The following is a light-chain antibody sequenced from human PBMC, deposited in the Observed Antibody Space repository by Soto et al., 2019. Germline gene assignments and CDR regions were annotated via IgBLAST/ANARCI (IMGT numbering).Light chain of an antibody. CDR2: EVS. Sequence: QSVLTQPASVSGSPGQSITISCTGTNSDVGGYNFVSWYQQHPGKAPKLMIYEVSNRPSGVSNRFSGSKSSKTASLTISGLQVEDEADYYCSSYTSSSTHRVLFGGGTKLTVL. CDR1: NSDVGGYNF. CDR3: SSYTSSSTHRVL. V-gene: IGLV2-14*01. J-gene: IGLJ2*01.